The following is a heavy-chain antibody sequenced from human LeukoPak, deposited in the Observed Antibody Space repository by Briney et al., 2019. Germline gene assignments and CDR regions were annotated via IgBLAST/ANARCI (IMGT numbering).Heavy chain of an antibody. CDR2: IYPGDSDT. CDR3: ARGAEAAGPPYYYYYYMDV. D-gene: IGHD6-13*01. V-gene: IGHV5-51*01. CDR1: GYSFTSYW. J-gene: IGHJ6*03. Sequence: GESLKISCKGSGYSFTSYWIGWVRQMPGKGLEWMGIIYPGDSDTRYSPSFQGQVTISADKSISTAYMELSRLRSDDTAVYYGARGAEAAGPPYYYYYYMDVWGKGTTVTVSS.